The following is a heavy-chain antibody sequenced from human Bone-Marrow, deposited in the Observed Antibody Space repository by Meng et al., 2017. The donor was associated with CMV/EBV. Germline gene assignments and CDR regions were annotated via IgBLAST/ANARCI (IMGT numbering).Heavy chain of an antibody. CDR3: ARWYGSDWGTFDY. D-gene: IGHD6-19*01. J-gene: IGHJ4*02. CDR1: GGSISSSSYY. CDR2: IYYSGST. V-gene: IGHV4-39*07. Sequence: SETLSLTCTVSGGSISSSSYYWGWIRQPPGKGLEWIGSIYYSGSTYYNPSLKSRVTISVDTSKNQFSLKLSSVTAADTAVYYCARWYGSDWGTFDYWGQGALVTSPQ.